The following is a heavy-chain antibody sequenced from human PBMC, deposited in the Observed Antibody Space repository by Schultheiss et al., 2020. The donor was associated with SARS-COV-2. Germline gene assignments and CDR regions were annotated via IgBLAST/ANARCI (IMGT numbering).Heavy chain of an antibody. Sequence: GGSLRLSCAASGFSFDDYAMHWVRQVPGKGLEWVAGISGGGDMTYFSDSVKGRFTISRDNAKNSLYLQMNSLRAEDTAVYYCARDRGTYYYGSGTGGMDVWGQGTTVTVSS. V-gene: IGHV3-43*02. D-gene: IGHD3-10*01. CDR3: ARDRGTYYYGSGTGGMDV. CDR2: ISGGGDMT. CDR1: GFSFDDYA. J-gene: IGHJ6*02.